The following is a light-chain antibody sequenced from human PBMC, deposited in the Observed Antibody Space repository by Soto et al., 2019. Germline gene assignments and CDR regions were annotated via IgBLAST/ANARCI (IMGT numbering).Light chain of an antibody. Sequence: QSALTQPASVSGSPGQSITISCTGTSSDIGAYNYVSWYQQHPGKAPKLMIYDVNIRPSGVSNRFSGSKSGNTASLTISGLQAEDEADYDCTSWTTGTTRICGGGTKLTVL. CDR2: DVN. CDR1: SSDIGAYNY. V-gene: IGLV2-14*03. CDR3: TSWTTGTTRI. J-gene: IGLJ2*01.